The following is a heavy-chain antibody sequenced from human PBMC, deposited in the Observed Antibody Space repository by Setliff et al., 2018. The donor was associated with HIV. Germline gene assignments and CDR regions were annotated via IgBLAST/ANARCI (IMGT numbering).Heavy chain of an antibody. D-gene: IGHD3-22*01. Sequence: GGSLRLSCVASGFTFSTYSMNWVRQAPGKGLEWVSSISSSSSYIYYADSLKGRVTISRDNAKNFLYLQMNSLGAEDTALYYCARPYYYDSSGYFQNDAFDIWGQGTMVTVSS. CDR1: GFTFSTYS. V-gene: IGHV3-21*04. CDR2: ISSSSSYI. CDR3: ARPYYYDSSGYFQNDAFDI. J-gene: IGHJ3*02.